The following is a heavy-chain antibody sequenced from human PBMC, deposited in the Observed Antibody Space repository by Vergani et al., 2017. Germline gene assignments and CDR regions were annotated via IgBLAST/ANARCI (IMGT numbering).Heavy chain of an antibody. CDR3: ARWDTMVRGVGYYFDY. V-gene: IGHV4-38-2*01. CDR2: IYHSGST. CDR1: GYSISSGYY. D-gene: IGHD3-10*01. Sequence: QVQLQESGPGLVKPSETLSLTCAVSGYSISSGYYWGWIRQPPGKGLEWIGSIYHSGSTYYNPSLKSRVTISVDTSKNQFSLKLSSVTAADTAVYYCARWDTMVRGVGYYFDYWGQGTLVTVSS. J-gene: IGHJ4*02.